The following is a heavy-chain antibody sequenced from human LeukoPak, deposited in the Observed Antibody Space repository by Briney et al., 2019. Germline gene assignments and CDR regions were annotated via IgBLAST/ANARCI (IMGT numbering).Heavy chain of an antibody. J-gene: IGHJ4*02. Sequence: GGSLRLSCAASGFTFSSYAMSWVRQAPGKGLEWVSSISSSNSYIYYADSVKGRFTISRDNAKNSLYLQMNSLRAEDTALYYCAKAPNYGDYVWYFDYWGQGTLVTVSS. D-gene: IGHD4-17*01. V-gene: IGHV3-21*04. CDR1: GFTFSSYA. CDR2: ISSSNSYI. CDR3: AKAPNYGDYVWYFDY.